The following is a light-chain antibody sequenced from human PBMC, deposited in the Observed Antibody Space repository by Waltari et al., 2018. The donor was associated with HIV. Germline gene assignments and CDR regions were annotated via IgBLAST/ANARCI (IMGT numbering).Light chain of an antibody. CDR3: QQYNSFPLT. V-gene: IGKV1-5*03. CDR1: QSISTW. J-gene: IGKJ4*01. Sequence: DIQMTQSPSTLSASVGDRVTITCRASQSISTWLAWYQQKPGKAPKLLMSKASNTENGVPSRFSGSASGTEFTLTISSLQPDDFATYYCQQYNSFPLTFGGGTKVEI. CDR2: KAS.